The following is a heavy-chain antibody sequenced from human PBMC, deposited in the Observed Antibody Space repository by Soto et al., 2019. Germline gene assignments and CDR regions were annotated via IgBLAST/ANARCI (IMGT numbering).Heavy chain of an antibody. V-gene: IGHV3-64D*08. CDR3: AKDLRYFDWVPEGYYYYGMDV. Sequence: GGSLRLSCSASGFTFSSYAMHWVRQAPGKGLEYVSAISSNGGSTYYADSVKGRFTISRDNSKNTLYLQMNSLRAEDTAVYYCAKDLRYFDWVPEGYYYYGMDVWGQGTTVTVSS. J-gene: IGHJ6*02. CDR2: ISSNGGST. CDR1: GFTFSSYA. D-gene: IGHD3-9*01.